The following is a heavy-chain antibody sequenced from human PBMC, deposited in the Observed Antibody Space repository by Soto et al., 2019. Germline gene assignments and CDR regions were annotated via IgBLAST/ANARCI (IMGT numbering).Heavy chain of an antibody. CDR1: GYTFTGYY. J-gene: IGHJ4*02. CDR2: INPNSGGT. V-gene: IGHV1-2*04. CDR3: ARAYYYDSSGYYYFDY. D-gene: IGHD3-22*01. Sequence: ASVKVSCKASGYTFTGYYMHWVRQAPGQGLEWMGWINPNSGGTNYAQKFQGWVTMTRDTSISTAYMELSRLRSDDTAVYYCARAYYYDSSGYYYFDYWGQGTLVTVSS.